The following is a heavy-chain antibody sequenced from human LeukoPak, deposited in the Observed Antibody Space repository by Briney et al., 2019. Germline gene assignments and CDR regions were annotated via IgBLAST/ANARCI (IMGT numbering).Heavy chain of an antibody. CDR1: GFSLSTSGVG. CDR3: AHNNYYGSGTSSYYFEY. CDR2: IYWDEDK. V-gene: IGHV2-5*02. J-gene: IGHJ4*02. Sequence: SGPTLVKPTPTLTLTCTFSGFSLSTSGVGVGWIRQPPGKALEWLAFIYWDEDKRYSTSLESRLTITKDTSKNQVVLTVTSMDPVDTATYYCAHNNYYGSGTSSYYFEYWGQGTLVTVSS. D-gene: IGHD3-10*01.